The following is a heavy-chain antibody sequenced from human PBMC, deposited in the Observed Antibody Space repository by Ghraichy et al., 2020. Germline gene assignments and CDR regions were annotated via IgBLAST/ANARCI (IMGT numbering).Heavy chain of an antibody. CDR3: ARRRFSDYEDAFDV. J-gene: IGHJ3*01. V-gene: IGHV4-59*01. CDR1: GGSISSYY. D-gene: IGHD5-12*01. Sequence: SETLSLTCTVSGGSISSYYWSWIRQPPGKGLEWIGYIYYSGSTNYNPSLKSRVTISVDTSKDQFSLKLSSVTAADTAVYYCARRRFSDYEDAFDVWGQGTMGTVTS. CDR2: IYYSGST.